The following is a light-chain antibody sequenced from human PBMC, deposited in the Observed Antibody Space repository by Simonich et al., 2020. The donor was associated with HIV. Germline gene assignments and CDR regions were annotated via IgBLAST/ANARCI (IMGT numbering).Light chain of an antibody. Sequence: QPVLTRPPSASPSLEASVTLPCPLSSGSSNYKVACDQQGPGKGPRFVMRVGIGGIVGSKGDGSPDRCSVLGSGLNRYLTIKNIQEEDESDYHCGADHGSGSNFLVVFGGGTKLTVL. CDR1: SGSSNYK. CDR2: VGIGGIVG. J-gene: IGLJ2*01. CDR3: GADHGSGSNFLVV. V-gene: IGLV9-49*01.